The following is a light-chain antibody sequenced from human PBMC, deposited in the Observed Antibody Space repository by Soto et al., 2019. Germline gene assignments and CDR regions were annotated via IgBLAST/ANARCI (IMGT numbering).Light chain of an antibody. CDR2: GAS. Sequence: EIVMTQSPATLSVSPGERATLSCRASQSVSSNLAWYQQQPGQAPRLLIYGASTSATGIPARFSGSGSGTEFTLTISSLQAEDFAVYYCQQYNNWPPLTFGGGTKVEIK. CDR1: QSVSSN. J-gene: IGKJ4*01. V-gene: IGKV3-15*01. CDR3: QQYNNWPPLT.